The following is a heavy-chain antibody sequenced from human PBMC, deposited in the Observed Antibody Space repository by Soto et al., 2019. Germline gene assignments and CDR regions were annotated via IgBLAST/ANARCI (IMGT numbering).Heavy chain of an antibody. CDR2: VYYSESA. V-gene: IGHV4-30-4*01. CDR1: GGSIRSSDYY. J-gene: IGHJ4*02. Sequence: SETLSLTCTVSGGSIRSSDYYWSWIRQPPGKGLEWIGYVYYSESAYYNPSLQSRGFISIDTSKNQFSLTLSSVTAADTAVYYCARVIITATGTSGFDSWGQGTLVTVS. CDR3: ARVIITATGTSGFDS. D-gene: IGHD6-13*01.